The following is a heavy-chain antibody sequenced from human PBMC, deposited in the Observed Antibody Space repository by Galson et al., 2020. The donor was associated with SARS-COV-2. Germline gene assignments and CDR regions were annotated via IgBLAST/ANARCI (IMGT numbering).Heavy chain of an antibody. V-gene: IGHV3-43D*03. Sequence: GESLKISCAASGFTFDDYAMHWVRQAPGKGLQWVSLITWDGGSTYYEDSVKSRFTISRDNSKNSLSLQMNSLRAEDSALYYCAKGSDAGSSGRYDYWGQGTLVTVSS. J-gene: IGHJ4*02. CDR3: AKGSDAGSSGRYDY. CDR1: GFTFDDYA. D-gene: IGHD6-6*01. CDR2: ITWDGGST.